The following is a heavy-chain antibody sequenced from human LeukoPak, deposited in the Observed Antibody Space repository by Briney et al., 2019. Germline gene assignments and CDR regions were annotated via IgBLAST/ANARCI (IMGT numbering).Heavy chain of an antibody. J-gene: IGHJ4*02. CDR3: ARSPPWAPLDY. Sequence: GGSLRLSCAASGFTVSNNYMSWVRQAPGKGLEWVSVIYSVNRTSYADSVKGRFTISRDSSKSTLCLQMNSLRAEDTAVYYCARSPPWAPLDYWGQGTLVTVSS. CDR1: GFTVSNNY. V-gene: IGHV3-66*01. CDR2: IYSVNRT.